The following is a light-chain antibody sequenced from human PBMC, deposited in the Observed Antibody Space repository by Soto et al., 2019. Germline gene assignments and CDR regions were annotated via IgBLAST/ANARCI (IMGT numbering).Light chain of an antibody. V-gene: IGLV2-23*02. Sequence: QSVLTQPASVSGSSGQSITISCIGTNSDIGSYDLVSWYQQHPGKAPKLLIFEVTKRPSGVSNRFSGSKSGNTASLTISGLQAEDEGDYYYCSYAGNTSPYVFGPGTKVTVL. J-gene: IGLJ1*01. CDR3: CSYAGNTSPYV. CDR1: NSDIGSYDL. CDR2: EVT.